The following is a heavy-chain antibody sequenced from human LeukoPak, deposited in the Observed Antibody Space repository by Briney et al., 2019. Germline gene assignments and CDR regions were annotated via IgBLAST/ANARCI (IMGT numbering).Heavy chain of an antibody. CDR3: ARPPHPFYDSSGYLPLNYFDY. V-gene: IGHV1-46*01. J-gene: IGHJ4*02. Sequence: ASVKVSCKASGYTFTSYDINWVRQAPGQGLEWMGIINPSGGSTSYAQKFQGRVTMTGDTSTSTVYMELSSLRSEDTAVYYCARPPHPFYDSSGYLPLNYFDYWGQGTLVTVSS. CDR1: GYTFTSYD. D-gene: IGHD3-22*01. CDR2: INPSGGST.